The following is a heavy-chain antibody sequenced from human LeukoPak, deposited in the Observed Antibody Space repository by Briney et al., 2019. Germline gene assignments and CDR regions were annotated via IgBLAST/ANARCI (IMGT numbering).Heavy chain of an antibody. CDR1: GFTVSNNY. CDR3: ARDLQRGGDYYSGLDY. CDR2: IYSDGTT. J-gene: IGHJ4*02. D-gene: IGHD4-17*01. V-gene: IGHV3-53*01. Sequence: GSLRLSCAASGFTVSNNYMSWVRQAPGKKLEGVSDIYSDGTTFYADSVKGRFTISRDNSKNTLYLQMNSLRAEDTAVYHCARDLQRGGDYYSGLDYWGQGTLVTVSS.